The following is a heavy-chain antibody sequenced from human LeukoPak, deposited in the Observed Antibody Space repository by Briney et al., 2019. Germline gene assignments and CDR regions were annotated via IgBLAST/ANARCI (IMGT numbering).Heavy chain of an antibody. D-gene: IGHD3-22*01. CDR2: IYSSGST. CDR1: GGSINNYY. V-gene: IGHV4-59*12. CDR3: ARDHPLDYYDSSGYYEEGAFDI. J-gene: IGHJ3*02. Sequence: SETLSLTCTVSGGSINNYYWSWIRQPPGKGLEWIGYIYSSGSTNYNPSLKSRVTMSVDTSKNQFSLKLSSVTAADTAVYYCARDHPLDYYDSSGYYEEGAFDIWGQGTMVTVSS.